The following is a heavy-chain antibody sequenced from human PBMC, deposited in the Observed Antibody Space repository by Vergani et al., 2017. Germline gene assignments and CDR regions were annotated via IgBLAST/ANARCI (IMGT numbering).Heavy chain of an antibody. D-gene: IGHD3-3*01. CDR1: GFTFSSYW. CDR2: IKQDGSEK. J-gene: IGHJ4*02. CDR3: ARGSVLRFLEWSNDY. V-gene: IGHV3-7*01. Sequence: EVQLVESGGGLVQPGGSLRLSCAASGFTFSSYWMSWVRQAPGKGLEWVANIKQDGSEKYYVDSVKGRFTISRDNAKNSLYLQMNSLRAEDTAVYYCARGSVLRFLEWSNDYWGQGTLVTVSS.